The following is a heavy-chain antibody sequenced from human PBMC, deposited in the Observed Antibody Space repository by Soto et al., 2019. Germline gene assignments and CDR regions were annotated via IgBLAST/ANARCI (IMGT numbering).Heavy chain of an antibody. CDR1: GFTFSSYA. J-gene: IGHJ4*02. CDR3: AKDPWGIGYFDY. V-gene: IGHV3-23*01. D-gene: IGHD7-27*01. Sequence: EVQLLQSGGGLVQPGGSLRLSCDVSGFTFSSYAMSWVRQAPGKGLEWVSAISGGGITTHYADSVKGRFTISRDNSNKTLYLQMNSLRVEDTAVYYCAKDPWGIGYFDYWGQGTLVTVSS. CDR2: ISGGGITT.